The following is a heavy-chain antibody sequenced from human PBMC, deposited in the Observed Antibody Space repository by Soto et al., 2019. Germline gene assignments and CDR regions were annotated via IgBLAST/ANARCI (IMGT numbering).Heavy chain of an antibody. CDR2: VYYSGST. CDR3: STSNWFDP. V-gene: IGHV4-39*01. CDR1: GGSISSSSYY. Sequence: QLQLQESGPGLVKPSETLSLTCTVSGGSISSSSYYWGWIRQPPGKGLEWIGYVYYSGSTYYNQSLKSRVTISVDTSKNQFSLKLNSVTAADTAVYYCSTSNWFDPWGQGTLVTVSS. J-gene: IGHJ5*02.